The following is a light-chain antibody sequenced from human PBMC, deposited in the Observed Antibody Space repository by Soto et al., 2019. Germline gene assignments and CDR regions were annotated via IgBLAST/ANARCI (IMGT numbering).Light chain of an antibody. CDR2: DAS. Sequence: EFVLTQSPGTLSLSPGERATLSCRTSQSVRSRYLAWYQQKPGQAPRLLIYDASSRPGGIPDRFSGSGSETDFTLTICRLEPEDFAVYYCQQYGDSPFTFGQGTKVEIK. V-gene: IGKV3-20*01. CDR3: QQYGDSPFT. CDR1: QSVRSRY. J-gene: IGKJ2*01.